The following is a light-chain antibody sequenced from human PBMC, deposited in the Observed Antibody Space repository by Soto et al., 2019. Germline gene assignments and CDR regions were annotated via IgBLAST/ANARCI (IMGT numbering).Light chain of an antibody. CDR2: EVS. J-gene: IGLJ1*01. CDR1: SSDVGGYNY. Sequence: QSVLTQPASVSGSPGQSITISCAGTSSDVGGYNYVSWYQQHPGNAPKLMIYEVSNRPSGVSNRFSGSKSGSTASLTISGLQAEDEADYYCSSYTSSSTWVFGTGTKVTVL. V-gene: IGLV2-14*01. CDR3: SSYTSSSTWV.